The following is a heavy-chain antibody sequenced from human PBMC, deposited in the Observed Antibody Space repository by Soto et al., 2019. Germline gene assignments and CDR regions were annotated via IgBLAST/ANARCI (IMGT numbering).Heavy chain of an antibody. D-gene: IGHD3-22*01. Sequence: RASVKVSCKVSGGSVSSFSINWVRQAPGQRFEWMGGIIPILGTANFTQKFQDRVTFTADEPTATAYMTLSSLTSEDKAFYYCTSFDSNGYYPQTPYWGPGTQVTVSS. J-gene: IGHJ4*02. CDR1: GGSVSSFS. CDR2: IIPILGTA. V-gene: IGHV1-69*13. CDR3: TSFDSNGYYPQTPY.